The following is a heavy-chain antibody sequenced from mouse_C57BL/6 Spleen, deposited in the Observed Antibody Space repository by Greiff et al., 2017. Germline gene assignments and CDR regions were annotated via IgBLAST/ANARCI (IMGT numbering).Heavy chain of an antibody. CDR3: ARAITTVVDPFAY. D-gene: IGHD1-1*01. V-gene: IGHV5-4*01. CDR1: GFTFSSYA. CDR2: ISDGGSYT. Sequence: EVQLVESGGGLVKPGGSLKLSCAASGFTFSSYAMSWVRQTPEKRLEWVATISDGGSYTYYPDNVKGRFTISRDNAKNNLYLQMSHLKSEDTAMYYCARAITTVVDPFAYWGQGTLVTVSA. J-gene: IGHJ3*01.